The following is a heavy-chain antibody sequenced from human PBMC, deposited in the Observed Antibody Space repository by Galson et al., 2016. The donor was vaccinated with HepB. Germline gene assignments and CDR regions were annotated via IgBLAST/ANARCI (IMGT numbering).Heavy chain of an antibody. J-gene: IGHJ6*02. Sequence: IRQRPGKGLEWIGYIYHSGHTTYNPSLTSRVTISVDTSKNQFSLRLTSMTAADAGVYYCARRSGDPVYGYYGMDVWGQGTTVTVSS. V-gene: IGHV4-31*02. CDR2: IYHSGHT. CDR3: ARRSGDPVYGYYGMDV. D-gene: IGHD4-17*01.